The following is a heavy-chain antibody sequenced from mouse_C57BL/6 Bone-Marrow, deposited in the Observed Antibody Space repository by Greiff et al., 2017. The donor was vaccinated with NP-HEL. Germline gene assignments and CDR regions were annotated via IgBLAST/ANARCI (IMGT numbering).Heavy chain of an antibody. Sequence: QVQLQQPGAELVKPGASVKLSCKASGYTFTSYWMHWVKQRPGQGLEWIGMIHPNSGSTNYNEKFKSKATLTVDKSSSTAYMQLSSLTSEDSAVYYCASIFVTTVVATDYYAMDYWGQGTSVTVSS. D-gene: IGHD1-1*01. CDR3: ASIFVTTVVATDYYAMDY. CDR1: GYTFTSYW. J-gene: IGHJ4*01. CDR2: IHPNSGST. V-gene: IGHV1-64*01.